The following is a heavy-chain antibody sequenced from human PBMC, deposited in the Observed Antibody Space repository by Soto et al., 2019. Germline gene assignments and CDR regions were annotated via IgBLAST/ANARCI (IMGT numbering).Heavy chain of an antibody. CDR2: ITVNSGNT. D-gene: IGHD6-19*01. J-gene: IGHJ4*02. Sequence: ASVKVSCKASGYSFISYGIGWVRQAPGQGLEWMGWITVNSGNTNYPQKFQGRVTMTIDTSTSTAYMELRSLTSDDTAIYYCGRGLGGGWYYFDYWGPGTLVTVSS. CDR1: GYSFISYG. CDR3: GRGLGGGWYYFDY. V-gene: IGHV1-18*04.